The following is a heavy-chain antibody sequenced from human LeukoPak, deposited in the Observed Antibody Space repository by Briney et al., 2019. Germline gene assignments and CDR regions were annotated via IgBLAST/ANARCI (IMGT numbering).Heavy chain of an antibody. Sequence: GGSLRLPCAASGFTFSSYSMNWVRQAPGKGLEWVSSISSSSSYIYYSDSVEGRFTISRDNAKNSLYLQMNSLRAEDTAVYYCARDRSSGYLLDYWGQGTPVTVSS. CDR3: ARDRSSGYLLDY. D-gene: IGHD3-22*01. CDR1: GFTFSSYS. V-gene: IGHV3-21*01. J-gene: IGHJ4*02. CDR2: ISSSSSYI.